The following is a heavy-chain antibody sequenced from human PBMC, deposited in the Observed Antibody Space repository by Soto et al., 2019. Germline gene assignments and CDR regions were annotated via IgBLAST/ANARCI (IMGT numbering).Heavy chain of an antibody. CDR2: ISGSGGST. J-gene: IGHJ6*03. V-gene: IGHV3-23*01. Sequence: GGSLRLSCASSGFTFSSYATNLVRQAPGKGLEWVSAISGSGGSTYYADSVKGRFTISRDNSKNTLYLQMNSLRAEDTAVYYCAKALRVVAGYSYYYYYYMDVWGKGTTVTVSS. CDR3: AKALRVVAGYSYYYYYYMDV. D-gene: IGHD6-19*01. CDR1: GFTFSSYA.